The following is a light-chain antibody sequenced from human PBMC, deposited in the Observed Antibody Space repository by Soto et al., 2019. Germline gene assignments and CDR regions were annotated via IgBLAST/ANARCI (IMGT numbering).Light chain of an antibody. V-gene: IGKV1-27*01. CDR1: QDINNY. J-gene: IGKJ1*01. CDR3: QRYNSAPWT. CDR2: AAS. Sequence: DIQMTQSPSSLSASVGDRVTITCRASQDINNYLAWYQQKPGKVPKLLIYAASTLQSGVPCRFSGSGSGTDLTLTISSLQPEDVATYYCQRYNSAPWTFGQGTKVEIK.